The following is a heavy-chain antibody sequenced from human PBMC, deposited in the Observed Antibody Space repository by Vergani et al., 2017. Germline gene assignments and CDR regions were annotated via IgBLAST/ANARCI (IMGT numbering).Heavy chain of an antibody. V-gene: IGHV3-48*03. Sequence: EVQLVESGGGLVQPGGSLRLSCAASGFTFSSYEMNWVRQAPGKGLEWVSYISSSGSTIYYADSVKGRFTISRDNAKNSLYLQMNSLRAEDTAVYYCARAADGYYGSGSSYFDYWGQGTLVTVSS. D-gene: IGHD3-10*01. CDR1: GFTFSSYE. J-gene: IGHJ4*02. CDR3: ARAADGYYGSGSSYFDY. CDR2: ISSSGSTI.